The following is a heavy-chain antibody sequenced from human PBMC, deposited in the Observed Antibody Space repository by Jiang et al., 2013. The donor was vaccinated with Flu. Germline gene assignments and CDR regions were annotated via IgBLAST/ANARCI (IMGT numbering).Heavy chain of an antibody. Sequence: GSGLVKPSETLSLTCTVSGGSISSSNYYWGWIRQPPGKGLEWIGNIYYSGSTYYNPSLKSRVTISVDTSKNQFSLKLSSVTAADTAVYYCARRPMVRGTNGANFDYWGQGTLVTVSS. V-gene: IGHV4-39*01. CDR3: ARRPMVRGTNGANFDY. CDR2: IYYSGST. D-gene: IGHD3-10*01. J-gene: IGHJ4*02. CDR1: GGSISSSNYY.